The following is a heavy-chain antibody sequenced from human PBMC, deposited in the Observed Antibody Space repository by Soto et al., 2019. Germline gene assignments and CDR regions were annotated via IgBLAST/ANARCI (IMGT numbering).Heavy chain of an antibody. CDR2: FDPEDGET. D-gene: IGHD3-3*01. V-gene: IGHV1-24*01. Sequence: GASVKVSCKVSGYTLTELSMHWVRQAPGKGLEWMGGFDPEDGETIYAQKFQGRVTMTEDTSTDTAYMELSSLRSEDTAVYYCATGLITIFGVVIHYFDYWGQGTLVTVSS. CDR3: ATGLITIFGVVIHYFDY. J-gene: IGHJ4*02. CDR1: GYTLTELS.